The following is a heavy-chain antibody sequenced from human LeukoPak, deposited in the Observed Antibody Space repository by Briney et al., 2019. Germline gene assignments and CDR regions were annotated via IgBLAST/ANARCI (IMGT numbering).Heavy chain of an antibody. Sequence: ASVKVSCKASGYTFTGYYMHWVRQAPGQGLEWMGWINPNSGGTNYAQKFQGRVTMTRDTSISTAYMELSRLRSGDTAVYYCARMIVVVKVYGMDVWGQGTTVTVSS. V-gene: IGHV1-2*02. CDR1: GYTFTGYY. CDR2: INPNSGGT. D-gene: IGHD3-22*01. J-gene: IGHJ6*02. CDR3: ARMIVVVKVYGMDV.